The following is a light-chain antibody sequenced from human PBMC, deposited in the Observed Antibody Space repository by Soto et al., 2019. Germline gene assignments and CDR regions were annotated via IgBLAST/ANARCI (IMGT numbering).Light chain of an antibody. Sequence: EIVMTQSPATLSVSPGERATLPCRASESVSRNLAWYQQKPGQAPRLLIYGASSRATGIPARFSGSGSGTEFNLTISSLQSEDFAVYYCQQRSNWPTFGQGTRLEI. J-gene: IGKJ5*01. CDR3: QQRSNWPT. CDR1: ESVSRN. CDR2: GAS. V-gene: IGKV3D-15*01.